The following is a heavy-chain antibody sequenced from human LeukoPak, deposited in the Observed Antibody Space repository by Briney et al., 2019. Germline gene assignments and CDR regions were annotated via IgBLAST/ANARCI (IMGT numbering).Heavy chain of an antibody. D-gene: IGHD3-3*01. CDR3: AKGDSYYDFCLLN. Sequence: GGSLRLSCAASGFTVSSNYMSWVRQAPGKGLEWVSVIYSGGSTYYADSVKGRFTISRDNSKNTLYLQVNSLIAEDTAVYYCAKGDSYYDFCLLNWGQGTLVTGSS. CDR1: GFTVSSNY. J-gene: IGHJ4*02. CDR2: IYSGGST. V-gene: IGHV3-53*01.